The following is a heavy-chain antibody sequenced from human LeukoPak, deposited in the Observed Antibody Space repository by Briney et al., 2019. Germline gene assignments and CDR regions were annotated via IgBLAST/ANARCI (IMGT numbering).Heavy chain of an antibody. CDR2: IYHSGST. CDR3: ARDPSYDILTGYYLGLDY. V-gene: IGHV4-30-2*01. CDR1: GGSISSGGYY. Sequence: SSETLSLTCTVSGGSISSGGYYWSWIRQPPGKGLEWIGYIYHSGSTYYNPSLKSRVTISVDRSKNQFSLKLSSVTAADTAVYYCARDPSYDILTGYYLGLDYWGQGTLVTVSS. J-gene: IGHJ4*02. D-gene: IGHD3-9*01.